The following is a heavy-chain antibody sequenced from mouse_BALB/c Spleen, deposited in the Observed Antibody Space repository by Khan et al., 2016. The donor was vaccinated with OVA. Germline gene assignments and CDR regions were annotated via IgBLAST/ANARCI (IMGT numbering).Heavy chain of an antibody. CDR3: ARDGAYYRNDGWFAY. Sequence: QVQLKQSGAELARPGASVKMSCKASGYTFTSYTIHWIKQRPGQGLEWIGYINPSSGYTNYTQKLKDKATLTEDKSSTTAYMQMSSLPSDDSAVYYCARDGAYYRNDGWFAYWGQGTLVTVSA. CDR1: GYTFTSYT. J-gene: IGHJ3*01. CDR2: INPSSGYT. V-gene: IGHV1-4*01. D-gene: IGHD2-14*01.